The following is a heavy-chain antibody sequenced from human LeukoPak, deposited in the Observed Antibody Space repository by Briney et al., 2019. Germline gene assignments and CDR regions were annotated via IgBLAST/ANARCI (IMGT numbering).Heavy chain of an antibody. CDR3: AREDCSSTSCNDAFDI. D-gene: IGHD2-2*01. V-gene: IGHV1-2*02. CDR2: INPNSGGT. J-gene: IGHJ3*02. Sequence: KPGASVKVSCKASGYTFTGYYMHWVRQAPGQGLGWMGWINPNSGGTNYAQKFQGRVTMTRDTSISTAYMELSRLRSDDTAVYYCAREDCSSTSCNDAFDIWGQGTMVTVSS. CDR1: GYTFTGYY.